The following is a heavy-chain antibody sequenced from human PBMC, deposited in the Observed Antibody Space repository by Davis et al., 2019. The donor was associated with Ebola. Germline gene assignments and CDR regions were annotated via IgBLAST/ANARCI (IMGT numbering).Heavy chain of an antibody. CDR2: ISSSSSYI. D-gene: IGHD5-24*01. J-gene: IGHJ4*02. Sequence: GESLKISCAASGFTFSSYSMNWVRQAPGKGLEWVSSISSSSSYIYYADSVKGRFTISRDNSKNTLYLQMNSLRAEDTAVYYCARQLPLQSYFDYWGQGTLVTVSS. V-gene: IGHV3-21*01. CDR3: ARQLPLQSYFDY. CDR1: GFTFSSYS.